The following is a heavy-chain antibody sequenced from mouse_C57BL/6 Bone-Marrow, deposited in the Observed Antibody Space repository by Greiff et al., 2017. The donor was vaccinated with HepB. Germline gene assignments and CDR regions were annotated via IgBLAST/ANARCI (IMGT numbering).Heavy chain of an antibody. J-gene: IGHJ2*01. CDR1: GYAFRSSW. V-gene: IGHV1-82*01. D-gene: IGHD2-1*01. CDR2: IYPGDGDT. CDR3: ANYGNYGY. Sequence: VKLQESGPELVKPGASVKISCKASGYAFRSSWMNWVKQRPGKGLEWIGRIYPGDGDTNYNGKFKGKATLTADKSSSTAYMQLSSLTSEDSAVYFCANYGNYGYWGQGTTLTVSS.